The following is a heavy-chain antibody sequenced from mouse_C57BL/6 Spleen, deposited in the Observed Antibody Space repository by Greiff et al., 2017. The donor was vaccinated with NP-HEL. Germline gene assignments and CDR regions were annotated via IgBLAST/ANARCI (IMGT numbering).Heavy chain of an antibody. CDR2: IHPNSGST. CDR1: GYTFTSYW. V-gene: IGHV1-64*01. Sequence: QVQLQQPGAELVKPGASVKLSCKASGYTFTSYWMHWVKQRPGQGLEWIGMIHPNSGSTNYNEKFKSKATLTVDKSSSTAYMQLSSLTSEDSAVYYCGKKPGNGNYVAYWGQGTLVTVSA. D-gene: IGHD2-1*01. J-gene: IGHJ3*01. CDR3: GKKPGNGNYVAY.